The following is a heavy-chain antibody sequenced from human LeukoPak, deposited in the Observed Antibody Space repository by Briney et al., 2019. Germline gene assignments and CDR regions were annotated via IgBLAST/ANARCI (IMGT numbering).Heavy chain of an antibody. CDR3: ARDHSSSSEDY. J-gene: IGHJ4*02. CDR2: IFHTGST. V-gene: IGHV4-38-2*02. Sequence: TPSETLSLTCTVSGYSISSGYYWAWIRQPPGKGLEWIGSIFHTGSTYHNPSLKSRVTISVDTSKNQFSLKLNSVTAADTAVYYCARDHSSSSEDYWGQGTLVTVSS. D-gene: IGHD6-13*01. CDR1: GYSISSGYY.